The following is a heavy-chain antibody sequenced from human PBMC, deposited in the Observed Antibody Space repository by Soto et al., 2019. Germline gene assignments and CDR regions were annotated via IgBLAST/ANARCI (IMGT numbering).Heavy chain of an antibody. Sequence: PGGSLRLSCAASGFTFSTYAMHWVRQAPGKGLEWVAVISYDGSDKYYADSVKGRFTISRDNSKNTLSLQMNSLRPEDTAVYYCAREAPYYDFWSGAPFDPWGQGTLVTVSS. J-gene: IGHJ5*02. CDR1: GFTFSTYA. D-gene: IGHD3-3*01. CDR2: ISYDGSDK. CDR3: AREAPYYDFWSGAPFDP. V-gene: IGHV3-30-3*01.